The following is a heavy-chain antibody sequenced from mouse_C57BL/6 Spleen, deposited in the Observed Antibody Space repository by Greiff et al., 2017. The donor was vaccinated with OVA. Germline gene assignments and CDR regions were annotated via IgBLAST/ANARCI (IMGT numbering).Heavy chain of an antibody. J-gene: IGHJ3*01. CDR3: ASKGFAY. V-gene: IGHV1-69*01. CDR1: GYTFTSYW. CDR2: IDPSDSYT. Sequence: VQLQQSGAELVMPGASVKLSCKASGYTFTSYWMHWVKQRPGQGLEWIGEIDPSDSYTNYNQKFKGKSTLTVDKSSSTAYMQLSSLTSEDSAVYYCASKGFAYWGQGTLVTVSA.